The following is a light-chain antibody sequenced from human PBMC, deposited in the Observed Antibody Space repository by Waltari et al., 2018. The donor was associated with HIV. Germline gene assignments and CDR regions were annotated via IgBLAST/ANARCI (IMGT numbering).Light chain of an antibody. J-gene: IGKJ4*01. CDR1: QSVSSY. CDR2: DAS. Sequence: EIMLTQSPATLSLSPGDRDTLSCRASQSVSSYLAWYQQKPGQAPRLLIYDASNRATGIPARFSGSGSGTDFTLTISSLEPEDFAVYYCQQRSNWPPGLTFCGGTKVEIK. V-gene: IGKV3-11*01. CDR3: QQRSNWPPGLT.